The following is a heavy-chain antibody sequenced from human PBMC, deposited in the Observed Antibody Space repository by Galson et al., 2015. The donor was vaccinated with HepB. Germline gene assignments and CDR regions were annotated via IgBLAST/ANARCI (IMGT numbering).Heavy chain of an antibody. CDR3: ARLKLGMRGEMDV. V-gene: IGHV5-10-1*01. Sequence: KVSCKASGYSFTSYWISWVRQMPGKGLEWMGKIDPSDSYTDYRPSFQGHVTISADKSISTANLQWSSLKASDTAMYYCARLKLGMRGEMDVWGQGTTVTVSS. J-gene: IGHJ6*02. CDR1: GYSFTSYW. CDR2: IDPSDSYT. D-gene: IGHD7-27*01.